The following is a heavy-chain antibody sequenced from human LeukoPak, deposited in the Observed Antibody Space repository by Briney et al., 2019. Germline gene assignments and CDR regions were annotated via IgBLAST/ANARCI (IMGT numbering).Heavy chain of an antibody. V-gene: IGHV4-61*02. CDR2: IYTSGST. Sequence: SETLSLTCTVSGGSISSGNYYWSWLRQPAGKGLEWFGRIYTSGSTNYNPSLKSRVTISVDTSKNQFSLQVRSVTAADTAVYYCAGYRYYYYGMDVWGQGTTVTVSS. CDR3: AGYRYYYYGMDV. J-gene: IGHJ6*02. D-gene: IGHD6-13*01. CDR1: GGSISSGNYY.